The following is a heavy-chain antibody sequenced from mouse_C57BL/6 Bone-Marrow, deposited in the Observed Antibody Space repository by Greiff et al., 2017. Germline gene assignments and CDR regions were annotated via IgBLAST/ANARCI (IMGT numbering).Heavy chain of an antibody. V-gene: IGHV5-9*01. D-gene: IGHD4-1*01. J-gene: IGHJ2*01. CDR3: ARQMGRGSFDY. CDR2: ISGGGGNT. Sequence: EVQGVESGGGLVKPGGSLKLSCAASGFTFSSYTMSWVRQTPEKRLEWVATISGGGGNTYYPDSVKGRFTISRDNAKNTLYLQMSSLRSEDTALYYCARQMGRGSFDYWGQGTTLTVSS. CDR1: GFTFSSYT.